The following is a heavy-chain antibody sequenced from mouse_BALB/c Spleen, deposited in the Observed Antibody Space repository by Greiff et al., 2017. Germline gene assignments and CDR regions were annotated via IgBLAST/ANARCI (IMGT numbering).Heavy chain of an antibody. D-gene: IGHD2-1*01. Sequence: VQLKESGGGLVKPGGSLKLSCAASGFTFSDYYMYWVRQTPEKRLEWVATISDGGSYTYYPDSVKGRFTISRDNAKNNLYLQMSSLKSEDTAMYYCARDGGNYGDYWGQGTTLTVSS. V-gene: IGHV5-4*02. CDR3: ARDGGNYGDY. J-gene: IGHJ2*01. CDR2: ISDGGSYT. CDR1: GFTFSDYY.